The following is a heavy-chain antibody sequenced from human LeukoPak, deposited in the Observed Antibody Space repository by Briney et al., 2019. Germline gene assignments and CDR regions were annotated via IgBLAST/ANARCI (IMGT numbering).Heavy chain of an antibody. CDR2: ISSSGSTI. V-gene: IGHV3-48*03. Sequence: PGGSLRLSCAASGFTFSSYEMNWVRQAPGKGLEWVSYISSSGSTIDYAGSVRGRFTISRDNAKNSLYLQMNSLRAEDTAVYYCARAGYYGSGSHRVAFDIWGQGTMVTVSS. CDR1: GFTFSSYE. CDR3: ARAGYYGSGSHRVAFDI. J-gene: IGHJ3*02. D-gene: IGHD3-10*01.